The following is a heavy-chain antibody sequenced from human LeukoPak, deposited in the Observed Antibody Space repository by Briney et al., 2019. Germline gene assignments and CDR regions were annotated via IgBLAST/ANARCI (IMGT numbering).Heavy chain of an antibody. J-gene: IGHJ4*02. D-gene: IGHD6-13*01. CDR2: INHSGST. V-gene: IGHV4-34*01. CDR3: ARAIRVAAAIWDS. Sequence: SETLSLTCAVYGGSFSGYYWSWIRQPPGKGLEWIGEINHSGSTNYNPSLKSRVTISVDTSKNQFSLQLRSVTAADTAVYYCARAIRVAAAIWDSWGQGTLVTVSS. CDR1: GGSFSGYY.